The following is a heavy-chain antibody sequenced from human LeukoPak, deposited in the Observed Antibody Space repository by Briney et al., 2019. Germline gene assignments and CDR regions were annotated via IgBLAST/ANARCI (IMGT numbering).Heavy chain of an antibody. CDR3: ATELGVVVVPAADY. Sequence: GGSLRLSCAASGFTFSSYWMSWVRQAPGKGLEWVANIKQDGSGKYYVDSVEGRFTISRDNAKNSLYLQMNSLRAEDTAVYYCATELGVVVVPAADYWGQGTLVTVSS. CDR1: GFTFSSYW. CDR2: IKQDGSGK. D-gene: IGHD2-2*01. J-gene: IGHJ4*02. V-gene: IGHV3-7*01.